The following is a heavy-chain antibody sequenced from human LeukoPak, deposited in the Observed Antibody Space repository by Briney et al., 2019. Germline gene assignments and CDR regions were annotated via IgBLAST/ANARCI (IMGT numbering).Heavy chain of an antibody. Sequence: SETLSLTCAVYGGSFSGYYWSWIRQPPGKGLEWIGEINHSGSTNYNPSLKSRVTISVDTSKNQFSLKLSSVTAADTAVYYCARGPRGPYVWGSYRPRKPFDYWGQGTLVTVSS. CDR2: INHSGST. J-gene: IGHJ4*02. D-gene: IGHD3-16*02. V-gene: IGHV4-34*01. CDR3: ARGPRGPYVWGSYRPRKPFDY. CDR1: GGSFSGYY.